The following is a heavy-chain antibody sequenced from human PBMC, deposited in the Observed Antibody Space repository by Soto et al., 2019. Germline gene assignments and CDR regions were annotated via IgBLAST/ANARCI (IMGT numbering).Heavy chain of an antibody. CDR3: AKDPITMVRGAPHY. CDR2: ISGSGGST. J-gene: IGHJ4*02. D-gene: IGHD3-10*01. V-gene: IGHV3-23*01. CDR1: GFTFSSYA. Sequence: GGSLRLSCAASGFTFSSYAMSWVRQAPGKVLEWVSFISGSGGSTYYADSVKGRFTISRDNSKNTLYLQMNSLRVEDTAVYYRAKDPITMVRGAPHYWGQGTLVTVSS.